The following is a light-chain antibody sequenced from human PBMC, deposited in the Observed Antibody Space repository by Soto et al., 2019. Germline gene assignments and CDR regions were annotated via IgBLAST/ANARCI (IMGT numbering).Light chain of an antibody. CDR1: SSDVGAYNY. CDR2: EVS. V-gene: IGLV2-14*03. Sequence: QSALTQPASVSGSPGQSITISCTGTSSDVGAYNYVSWYQQHPGKAPKLMIYEVSNRPSGVSNRFSGSKSANTASLTISGLQAGDEADYSCSSYTSSSTWLFGGGTKLT. J-gene: IGLJ3*02. CDR3: SSYTSSSTWL.